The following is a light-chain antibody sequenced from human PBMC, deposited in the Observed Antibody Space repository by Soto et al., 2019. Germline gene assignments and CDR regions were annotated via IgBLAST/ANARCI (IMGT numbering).Light chain of an antibody. CDR2: GAS. V-gene: IGKV3-20*01. J-gene: IGKJ2*01. CDR1: ESLSSNF. Sequence: EIVLTQSPGTLSLSPGERATLSCRASESLSSNFLAWYQQKIGQAPRLLIYGASSRATGIPDRFSGSGSGTDFTLTISRLEPEDSAVYYCQQYGGSPMYTFGQGTKLEIK. CDR3: QQYGGSPMYT.